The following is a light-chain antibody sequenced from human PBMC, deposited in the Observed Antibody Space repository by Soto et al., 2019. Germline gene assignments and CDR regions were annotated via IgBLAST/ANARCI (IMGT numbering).Light chain of an antibody. CDR3: QQSYSTTWT. V-gene: IGKV1-39*01. J-gene: IGKJ1*01. Sequence: DIQMTQSTSSLSASVGDRVTITCRASQGISTYLNWYQQKPGKAPKLLIYAASSLQSGVPSRFSGSGSETEFTLTISSLQPEDFATYSCQQSYSTTWTFGQGTKVDIK. CDR1: QGISTY. CDR2: AAS.